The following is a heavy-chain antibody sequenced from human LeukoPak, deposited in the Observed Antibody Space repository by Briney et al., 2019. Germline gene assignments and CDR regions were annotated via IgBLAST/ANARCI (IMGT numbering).Heavy chain of an antibody. Sequence: SETLSLTCTVSGGSISSYYWSWIRQPPGKGLEWIGYIYYSGSTNYNPSLKSRVTISVDTSKNQFSLKLSSVTAADTAVYYCARHLAVATDALDIWGQGTMVTVSS. J-gene: IGHJ3*02. V-gene: IGHV4-59*08. D-gene: IGHD6-19*01. CDR1: GGSISSYY. CDR3: ARHLAVATDALDI. CDR2: IYYSGST.